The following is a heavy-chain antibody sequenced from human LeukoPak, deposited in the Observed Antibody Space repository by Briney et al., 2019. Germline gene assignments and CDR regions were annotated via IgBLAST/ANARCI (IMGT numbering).Heavy chain of an antibody. CDR1: GYTFTTYG. CDR2: VSGDDGRT. Sequence: RASVKVSCKASGYTFTTYGISWVRQAPGQGPEWMGWVSGDDGRTYYGQKFQDRVTMTKDTSTTTVYMELRSLRSDDTAVYYCARDRHCSGGRCENCFDPWGQGTLVIVSS. V-gene: IGHV1-18*01. CDR3: ARDRHCSGGRCENCFDP. J-gene: IGHJ5*02. D-gene: IGHD2-15*01.